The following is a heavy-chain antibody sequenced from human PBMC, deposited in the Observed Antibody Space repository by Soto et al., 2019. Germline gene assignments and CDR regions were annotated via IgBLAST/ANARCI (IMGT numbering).Heavy chain of an antibody. J-gene: IGHJ4*02. CDR3: ARGFTMIVFDY. V-gene: IGHV4-31*03. D-gene: IGHD3-22*01. CDR1: GGSISSGGFY. CDR2: IYYSGSS. Sequence: TSETLSLTCTVSGGSISSGGFYWSWIRQLPGRGLEWIGYIYYSGSSNYNPSLKSRVTISGDTSKNQFSLKLSSVTAADTAVYYCARGFTMIVFDYWGQGTLVTVSS.